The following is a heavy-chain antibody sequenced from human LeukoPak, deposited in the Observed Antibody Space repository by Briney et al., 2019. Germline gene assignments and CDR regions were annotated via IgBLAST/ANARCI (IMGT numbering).Heavy chain of an antibody. D-gene: IGHD6-13*01. CDR1: GYKFTNYW. Sequence: GESLKISCQASGYKFTNYWIGWVRQMPGKGLEWMGIIFLSDSDTRYSPSFQGQVTISADKSTSTAYLHWGTLKASDTAIYYCARHEVTAAAGTEFDSWGQGTLVTVSS. CDR3: ARHEVTAAAGTEFDS. CDR2: IFLSDSDT. V-gene: IGHV5-51*01. J-gene: IGHJ4*02.